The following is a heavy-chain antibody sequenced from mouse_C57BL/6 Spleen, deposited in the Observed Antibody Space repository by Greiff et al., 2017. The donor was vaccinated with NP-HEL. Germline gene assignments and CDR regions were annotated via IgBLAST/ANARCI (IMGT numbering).Heavy chain of an antibody. V-gene: IGHV6-3*01. J-gene: IGHJ3*01. CDR1: GFTFSNYW. D-gene: IGHD2-12*01. CDR3: SYDVGFAY. Sequence: EVKVEESGGGLVQPGGSMKLSCVASGFTFSNYWMNWVRQSPEKGLEWVAQIRLKSDNYATHYAESVKGRFTISRDDSKSSVYLQMNNLRAEDTGIYYCSYDVGFAYWGQGTLVTVSA. CDR2: IRLKSDNYAT.